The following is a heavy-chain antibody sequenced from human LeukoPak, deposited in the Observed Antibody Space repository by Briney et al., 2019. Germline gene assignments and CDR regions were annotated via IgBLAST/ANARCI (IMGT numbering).Heavy chain of an antibody. CDR1: GFTFSSYT. CDR2: ISYDEINK. V-gene: IGHV3-30-3*01. CDR3: ARETTSGWYDY. Sequence: PGGSLRLPCTVSGFTFSSYTIHWVRQAPGKRLEWVAVISYDEINKYYADSVKGRFTISRDNSKNTLYLQMNSLRGEDTAVYYCARETTSGWYDYWGQGTLVTVSS. D-gene: IGHD6-19*01. J-gene: IGHJ4*02.